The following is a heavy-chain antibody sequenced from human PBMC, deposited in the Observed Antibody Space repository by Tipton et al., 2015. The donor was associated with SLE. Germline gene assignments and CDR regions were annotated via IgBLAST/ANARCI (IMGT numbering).Heavy chain of an antibody. CDR3: ARDSSGYSIFFDY. V-gene: IGHV4-59*11. CDR2: IYYSGST. Sequence: TLSLTCTVSGVSISSHYWSWIRQPPGKGLEWIGYIYYSGSTNYNPSLKSRVTISVDTSKNQFSLKLSSVTAADTAVYYCARDSSGYSIFFDYWGQGTLVTVSS. J-gene: IGHJ4*02. D-gene: IGHD3-22*01. CDR1: GVSISSHY.